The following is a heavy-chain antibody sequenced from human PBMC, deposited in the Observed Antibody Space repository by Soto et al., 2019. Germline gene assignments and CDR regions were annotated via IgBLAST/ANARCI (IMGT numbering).Heavy chain of an antibody. CDR3: ARYFDWPNAFDI. CDR2: MYYTGNT. Sequence: SETLSLTCTVSGGSFGTYYWAWIRQPPGKGLGWIGYMYYTGNTNYNPSLKSRVTISVDTSKNQYSLKLRSVTAADTAVYFCARYFDWPNAFDIWGQGTMVT. D-gene: IGHD3-9*01. J-gene: IGHJ3*02. V-gene: IGHV4-59*01. CDR1: GGSFGTYY.